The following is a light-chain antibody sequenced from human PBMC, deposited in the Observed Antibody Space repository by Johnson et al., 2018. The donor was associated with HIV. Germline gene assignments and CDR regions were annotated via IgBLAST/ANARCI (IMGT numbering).Light chain of an antibody. CDR2: ENN. CDR1: SSNIGNNY. V-gene: IGLV1-51*02. Sequence: QSVLTQPPSVSAAPGQKVTISCSGSSSNIGNNYVSWYQQLPGTAPKLLIYENNKRPSGIPDRFSGSKSGPSATLGITGLQTGDEADYYCGTWDSSLSVYVFGTGHKVTVL. J-gene: IGLJ1*01. CDR3: GTWDSSLSVYV.